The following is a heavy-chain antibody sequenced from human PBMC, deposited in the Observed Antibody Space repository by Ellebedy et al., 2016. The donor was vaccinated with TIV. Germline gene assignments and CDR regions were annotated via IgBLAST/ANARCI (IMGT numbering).Heavy chain of an antibody. Sequence: SETLSLXXTVSGGSISSSSYYWSWIRQPPGKGLEWIGEIDHGGIASYHPSLQSRVTMSVDTSKNQFSLKLHSVTAADTAVYYCARGRRYHDSSAYYVDSWGQGTLVTVSS. D-gene: IGHD3-22*01. V-gene: IGHV4-39*07. CDR3: ARGRRYHDSSAYYVDS. J-gene: IGHJ5*01. CDR2: IDHGGIA. CDR1: GGSISSSSYY.